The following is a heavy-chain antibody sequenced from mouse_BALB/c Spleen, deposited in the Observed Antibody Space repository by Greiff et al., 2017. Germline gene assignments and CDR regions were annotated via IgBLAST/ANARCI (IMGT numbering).Heavy chain of an antibody. CDR1: GYSITSGYY. J-gene: IGHJ3*01. CDR3: AHYYGSSYGFAY. CDR2: ISYDGSN. V-gene: IGHV3-6*02. Sequence: EVKLQESGPGLVKPSQSLSLTCSVTGYSITSGYYWNWIRQFPGNKLEWMGYISYDGSNNYNPSLKNRISITRDTSKNQFFLKLNSVTTEDTATYYCAHYYGSSYGFAYWGQGTLVTVSA. D-gene: IGHD1-1*01.